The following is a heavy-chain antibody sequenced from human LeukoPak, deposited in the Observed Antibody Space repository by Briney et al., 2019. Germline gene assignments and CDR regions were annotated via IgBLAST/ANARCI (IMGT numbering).Heavy chain of an antibody. CDR2: VDHTGST. CDR1: DDSITMYY. CDR3: ARGRVSSSTWYSAYYYYFYMDV. J-gene: IGHJ6*03. V-gene: IGHV4-59*01. Sequence: PSETLSLTCSVSDDSITMYYWTWIRQPPGKGLEWIGYVDHTGSTNFNPSLNGRVSISRDTTNNLFSLRLRSVTAADTAVYFCARGRVSSSTWYSAYYYYFYMDVWGKGTTVTVSS. D-gene: IGHD1-1*01.